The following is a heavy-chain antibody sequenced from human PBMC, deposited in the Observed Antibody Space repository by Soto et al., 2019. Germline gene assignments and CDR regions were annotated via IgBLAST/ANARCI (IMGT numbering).Heavy chain of an antibody. CDR1: GPNFSSYA. J-gene: IGHJ4*02. Sequence: SSVKVSCKASGPNFSSYAISWVPQAPGQGLEWMGGTMPMFGTANYAQKFQGRVTISADKSTSRAYMELSSLSSEDTAVYYGARALSLNWDHDYFGYWGQGTLVTVSS. D-gene: IGHD7-27*01. V-gene: IGHV1-69*06. CDR2: TMPMFGTA. CDR3: ARALSLNWDHDYFGY.